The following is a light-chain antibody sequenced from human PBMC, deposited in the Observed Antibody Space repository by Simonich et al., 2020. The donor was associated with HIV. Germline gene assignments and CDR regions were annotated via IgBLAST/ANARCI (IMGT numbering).Light chain of an antibody. Sequence: QSALTQPASVSGSPGQSITISCTGTSSDVGGYNYVSWYQQHPGKAPKLMIYDVSKRPSGVSNRFSGSKSGNTASLTISGLQAEDEADYYCSSYRSSSTYVVFGGGTKLTV. CDR3: SSYRSSSTYVV. CDR2: DVS. V-gene: IGLV2-14*01. CDR1: SSDVGGYNY. J-gene: IGLJ2*01.